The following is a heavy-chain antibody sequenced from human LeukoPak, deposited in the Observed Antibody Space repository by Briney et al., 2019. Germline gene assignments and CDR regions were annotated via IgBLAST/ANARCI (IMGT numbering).Heavy chain of an antibody. V-gene: IGHV1-2*02. CDR1: DFRDYY. CDR2: INPKSGDT. D-gene: IGHD5-12*01. J-gene: IGHJ4*02. Sequence: ASVKVSCKTSDFRDYYMNWVRQAPGQGLEWLGWINPKSGDTDYAQKFQGRVTMIRDTSISTAYMELSGLKPDDTAIYFCASGYSGYDLNYWGQGTQVTVSS. CDR3: ASGYSGYDLNY.